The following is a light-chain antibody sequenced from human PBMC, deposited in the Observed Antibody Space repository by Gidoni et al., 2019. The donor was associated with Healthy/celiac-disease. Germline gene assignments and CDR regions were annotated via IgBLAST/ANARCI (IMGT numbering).Light chain of an antibody. CDR2: DAS. Sequence: EIVLTQPPATLSLSPGERATLSCRASQSVSSYSAWYQQKPGQAPRLLIYDASNRATGIPARFSGSGSGTDFTLTISSLEPEDFAVYYCQQRSNWPPTFGGGTKVEIK. V-gene: IGKV3-11*01. CDR1: QSVSSY. CDR3: QQRSNWPPT. J-gene: IGKJ4*01.